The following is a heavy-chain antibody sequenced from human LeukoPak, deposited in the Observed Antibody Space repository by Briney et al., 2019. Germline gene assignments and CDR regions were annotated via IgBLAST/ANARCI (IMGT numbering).Heavy chain of an antibody. J-gene: IGHJ4*02. Sequence: PSETLSLTCTVSGGSISSSSYYWGWIRQPPGKGLEWIGSIYYSGSTYYNPSLKSRVAISVDTSKNQFSLKLSSVTAADTAVYYCARDAKITLSGSHDYWGQGTLVTVSS. CDR2: IYYSGST. D-gene: IGHD1-26*01. CDR1: GGSISSSSYY. V-gene: IGHV4-39*07. CDR3: ARDAKITLSGSHDY.